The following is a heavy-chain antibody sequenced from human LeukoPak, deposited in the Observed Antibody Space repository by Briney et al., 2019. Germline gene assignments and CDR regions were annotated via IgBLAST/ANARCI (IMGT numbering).Heavy chain of an antibody. V-gene: IGHV3-23*01. J-gene: IGHJ4*02. CDR1: GFTFSSYA. CDR3: AKVGVPFDS. CDR2: ISASGGST. Sequence: PGGSLRLSCAASGFTFSSYAMSWVRQAPGKGLEWVSAISASGGSTYYADSVKGRFTISRDNPKNTLYLQMNSLRSEDTAVYYCAKVGVPFDSWGQGTLVTVSS. D-gene: IGHD2-8*01.